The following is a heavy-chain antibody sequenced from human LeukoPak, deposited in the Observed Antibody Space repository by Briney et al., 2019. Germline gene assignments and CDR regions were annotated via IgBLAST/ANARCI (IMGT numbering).Heavy chain of an antibody. J-gene: IGHJ4*02. Sequence: TGGSLRLSCAASGFTFSSYGMHWVRQAPGKGLEWAAAISYDGRNKEYVDSVKGRFTISRDNSKNTLYLQMNSLRAEDTAVYYCAKDRGYSHGFEYWGQGTLVTVSS. V-gene: IGHV3-30*18. CDR2: ISYDGRNK. CDR1: GFTFSSYG. CDR3: AKDRGYSHGFEY. D-gene: IGHD5-12*01.